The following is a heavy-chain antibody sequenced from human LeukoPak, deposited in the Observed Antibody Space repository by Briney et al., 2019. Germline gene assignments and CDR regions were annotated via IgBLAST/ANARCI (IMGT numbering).Heavy chain of an antibody. CDR3: ARTAITIFGVVIIYNWFDP. CDR2: IIPIFGTA. D-gene: IGHD3-3*01. Sequence: GASVKVSCKASGGTFSSYASSWVRQAPGQGLEWMGGIIPIFGTANYAQKFQGRVTITADGSTSTAYMELSSLRSEDTAVYYCARTAITIFGVVIIYNWFDPWGQGTLVTVSS. J-gene: IGHJ5*02. CDR1: GGTFSSYA. V-gene: IGHV1-69*13.